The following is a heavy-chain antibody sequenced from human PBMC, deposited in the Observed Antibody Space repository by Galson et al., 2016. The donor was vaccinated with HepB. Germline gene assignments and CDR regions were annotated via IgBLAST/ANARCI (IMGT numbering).Heavy chain of an antibody. Sequence: PALVKPTQTLTLTCTFSGFSLSTSGVGVGWIRQPPGRALEWLALIFWNDDKRYSPSLKSRLTITKDTSKNHVVLTVTNMDPVDTATYYCARFGTEITPGGPFDSWGQGTLATVSS. J-gene: IGHJ4*02. V-gene: IGHV2-5*01. CDR1: GFSLSTSGVG. CDR2: IFWNDDK. CDR3: ARFGTEITPGGPFDS. D-gene: IGHD4-23*01.